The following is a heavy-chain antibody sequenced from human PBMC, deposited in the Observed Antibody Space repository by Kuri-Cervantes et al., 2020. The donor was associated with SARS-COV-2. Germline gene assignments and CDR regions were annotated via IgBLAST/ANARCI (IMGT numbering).Heavy chain of an antibody. CDR1: GFTLSSHA. CDR2: ISGSGGAT. Sequence: LSLTCAASGFTLSSHAMIWVRQAPGKGLEWVSSISGSGGATYYADSAKGRFTISRDNSKNTLSLQMNSLRAEDTAVYYCAKPHGYSGYDPPDYWGQGTLVTVSS. CDR3: AKPHGYSGYDPPDY. V-gene: IGHV3-23*01. D-gene: IGHD5-12*01. J-gene: IGHJ4*02.